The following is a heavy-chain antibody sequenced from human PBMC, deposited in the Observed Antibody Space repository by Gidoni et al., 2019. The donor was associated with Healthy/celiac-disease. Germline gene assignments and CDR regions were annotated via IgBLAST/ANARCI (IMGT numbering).Heavy chain of an antibody. V-gene: IGHV4-39*01. CDR1: GGSISSSSYY. Sequence: QLQLQESGPGLVKPSETLSLTCTVSGGSISSSSYYWGWIRQPPGKGLEWIGSIYYSGSTYYHPSLKSRVTISVDTSKNQFSLKLSSVTAADTAVYYCATIPDYSNYVVGAFDIWGQGTMVTVSS. D-gene: IGHD4-4*01. CDR3: ATIPDYSNYVVGAFDI. CDR2: IYYSGST. J-gene: IGHJ3*02.